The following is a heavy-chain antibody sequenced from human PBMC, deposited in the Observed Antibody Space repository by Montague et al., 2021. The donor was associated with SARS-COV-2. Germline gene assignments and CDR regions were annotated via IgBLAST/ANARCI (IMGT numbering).Heavy chain of an antibody. Sequence: SETLSLTCAVSGYSMRSGDYYCCWILQPPGRVVEWIAFMYFSGTPYYHPSLSSRLLISVETSKNQSSLILTSVTAANTAVYYWVRMSLTGYLASWGQGTLVTVSS. CDR2: MYFSGTP. CDR3: VRMSLTGYLAS. J-gene: IGHJ5*02. V-gene: IGHV4-39*07. CDR1: GYSMRSGDYY. D-gene: IGHD3-9*01.